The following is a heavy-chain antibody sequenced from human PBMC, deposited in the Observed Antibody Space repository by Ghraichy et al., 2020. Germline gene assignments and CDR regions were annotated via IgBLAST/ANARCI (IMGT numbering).Heavy chain of an antibody. J-gene: IGHJ4*02. Sequence: ETLSLTCTVSGGSISSYYWSWIRQPPGKGLEWIGYIYYSGSTNYNPSLKSRVTISVDTSKNQFSLKLSSVTAADTAVYYCARDKIVAGLDYWGQGTLVTVSS. CDR3: ARDKIVAGLDY. D-gene: IGHD6-19*01. V-gene: IGHV4-59*01. CDR2: IYYSGST. CDR1: GGSISSYY.